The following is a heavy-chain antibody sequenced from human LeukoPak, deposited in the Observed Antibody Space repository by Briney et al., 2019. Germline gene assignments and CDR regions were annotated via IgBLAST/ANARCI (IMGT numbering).Heavy chain of an antibody. J-gene: IGHJ4*02. CDR2: INHSGST. CDR1: GGSFSGYY. Sequence: SETLSLTCAVYGGSFSGYYWGWIRQPPGKGLEWIGEINHSGSTNYNPSLKSRVTISVDTSKNQFSLKLSSVTAADTAVYYCARRKRGSGSYYYDYWGQGTLVTVSS. V-gene: IGHV4-34*01. CDR3: ARRKRGSGSYYYDY. D-gene: IGHD3-10*01.